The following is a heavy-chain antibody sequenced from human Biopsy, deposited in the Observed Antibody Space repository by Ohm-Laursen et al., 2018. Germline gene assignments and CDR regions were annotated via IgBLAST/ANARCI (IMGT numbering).Heavy chain of an antibody. Sequence: SLRLSCAASGFTFSGSAMHWVRQASGKGLEWVGRIRTKVYSYATGYGASVQGRFTISRDDSKNTAYLQVNSLKTEDTAVYYCTRVSGDYGGVSWGQGTLVTVSS. CDR3: TRVSGDYGGVS. CDR2: IRTKVYSYAT. CDR1: GFTFSGSA. V-gene: IGHV3-73*01. D-gene: IGHD4-23*01. J-gene: IGHJ4*02.